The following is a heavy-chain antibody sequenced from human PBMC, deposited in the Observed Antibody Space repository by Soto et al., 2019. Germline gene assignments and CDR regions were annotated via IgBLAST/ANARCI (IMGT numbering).Heavy chain of an antibody. Sequence: QVQLVQSGAEVKKPGASVKVSCKASGYTFSNYGISWVRQAPGQGLEWMGWISAYNGKTYDAERLQGRVTMTTDTSTSTAYMELRRLWSDDTAVYYCAREANCGSDCYSPAEYSQHWGQGTLVTVSS. V-gene: IGHV1-18*04. CDR3: AREANCGSDCYSPAEYSQH. D-gene: IGHD2-21*02. CDR2: ISAYNGKT. J-gene: IGHJ1*01. CDR1: GYTFSNYG.